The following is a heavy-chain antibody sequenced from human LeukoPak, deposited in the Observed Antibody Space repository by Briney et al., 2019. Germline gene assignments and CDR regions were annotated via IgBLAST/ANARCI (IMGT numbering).Heavy chain of an antibody. J-gene: IGHJ4*02. CDR2: ITSSSSYI. V-gene: IGHV3-21*01. D-gene: IGHD3-9*01. Sequence: GGSLRPSCAASGFTVSSSTMNWVRQAPGKGLEWVSSITSSSSYIYYTDSAKGRFTISRDNAKNSLFLQMNSLRAEDTAVYYCARVLSGTLTFDHRGQGTLVAVSS. CDR1: GFTVSSST. CDR3: ARVLSGTLTFDH.